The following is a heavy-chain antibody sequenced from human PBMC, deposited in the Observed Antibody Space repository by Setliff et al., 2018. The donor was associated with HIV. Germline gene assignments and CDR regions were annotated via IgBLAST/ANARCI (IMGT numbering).Heavy chain of an antibody. J-gene: IGHJ4*03. Sequence: PGGSLRLSCAASGFTFSSYWMHWVRQAPGKGLVWVSRINGDGSSTNYADSVKGRFTISRDNAKNTLYLQMNSLRAEDTAVYYCVRSFQGGCFDSWGQGTQVTVSS. CDR2: INGDGSST. V-gene: IGHV3-74*01. CDR1: GFTFSSYW. CDR3: VRSFQGGCFDS.